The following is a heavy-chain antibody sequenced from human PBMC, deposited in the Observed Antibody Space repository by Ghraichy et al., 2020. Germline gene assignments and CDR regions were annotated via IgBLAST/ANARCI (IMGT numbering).Heavy chain of an antibody. D-gene: IGHD1-1*01. CDR3: ARGSSVQNDYYYFYYMDV. Sequence: ASVKVSCKASGYTLTNYAINWVRQAPGQGLEWMGWINTKTGKPTSAPGFTGRFVFSLDMSVSTTFLQISSLKAEDTALYYCARGSSVQNDYYYFYYMDVWGNGTTVTVSS. V-gene: IGHV7-4-1*02. CDR1: GYTLTNYA. J-gene: IGHJ6*03. CDR2: INTKTGKP.